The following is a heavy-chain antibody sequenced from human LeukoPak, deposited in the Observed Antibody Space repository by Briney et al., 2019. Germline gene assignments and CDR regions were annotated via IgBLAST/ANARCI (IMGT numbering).Heavy chain of an antibody. J-gene: IGHJ4*02. Sequence: GGSLRLSCAASGFTFSSYNINWVRQAPGKGLEWVSYISSGRRTISYADSVKGRFTISRDNAKNSLYLQMNSPRAEDTAVYYCARSSSRYCSGGSCYSGVLGYFDYWGQGTLVTVSS. V-gene: IGHV3-48*01. CDR1: GFTFSSYN. CDR2: ISSGRRTI. CDR3: ARSSSRYCSGGSCYSGVLGYFDY. D-gene: IGHD2-15*01.